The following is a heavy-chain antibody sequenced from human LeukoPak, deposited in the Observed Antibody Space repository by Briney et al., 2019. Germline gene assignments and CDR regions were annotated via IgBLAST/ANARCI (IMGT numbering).Heavy chain of an antibody. CDR3: ARASGRSPLDAFNI. CDR2: INTNSGNP. D-gene: IGHD2-15*01. Sequence: ASVKVSCKASGYTFTSYAMNWVRQAPGQGLEWMGWINTNSGNPTYAQGFTGRFVFSLDTSVTTTYLQISSLKTEDTAVYFCARASGRSPLDAFNIWGQGTMVTVS. V-gene: IGHV7-4-1*02. J-gene: IGHJ3*02. CDR1: GYTFTSYA.